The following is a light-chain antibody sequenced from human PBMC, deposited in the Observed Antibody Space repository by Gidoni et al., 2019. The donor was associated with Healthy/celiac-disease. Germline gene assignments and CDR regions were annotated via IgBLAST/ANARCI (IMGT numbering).Light chain of an antibody. CDR2: WAS. J-gene: IGKJ5*01. CDR3: QQYYSTPLT. V-gene: IGKV4-1*01. CDR1: QSVLYSSKNKTY. Sequence: DIVMTQSPDSLAVSLGERATINCQSSQSVLYSSKNKTYLAWYQQKPVQPPKLLIYWASTRESGVPDRFSGSGSGTDFTLTISSLQAEDVAVYYCQQYYSTPLTFGQGTRLEIK.